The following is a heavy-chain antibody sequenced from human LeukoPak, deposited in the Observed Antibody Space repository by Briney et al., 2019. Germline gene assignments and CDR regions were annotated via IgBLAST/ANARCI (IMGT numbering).Heavy chain of an antibody. CDR3: ARETGYAYGRAPLDY. V-gene: IGHV1-69*13. D-gene: IGHD5-18*01. CDR1: GGTFSSYA. CDR2: IIPIFGTA. Sequence: SVKVSCKASGGTFSSYAISWVRQAPGQGLEWMGGIIPIFGTANYAQKFQGRVTITADESTSTAYMELSSLRSEDTAVYYCARETGYAYGRAPLDYWGQGTLVTVSS. J-gene: IGHJ4*02.